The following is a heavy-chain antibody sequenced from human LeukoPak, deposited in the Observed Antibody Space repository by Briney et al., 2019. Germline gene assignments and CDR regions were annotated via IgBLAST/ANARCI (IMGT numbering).Heavy chain of an antibody. CDR3: ARESSGSYFFY. V-gene: IGHV3-66*01. CDR1: GFSFSDYY. D-gene: IGHD1-26*01. CDR2: IYGGSST. J-gene: IGHJ4*02. Sequence: GGSLRLSCAVTGFSFSDYYMSWVRQAPGKGLEWVSVIYGGSSTYYADSVKGRFTISRDNSKNTLYLQMNSLRAEDTAVYYCARESSGSYFFYWGQGTLVTVSS.